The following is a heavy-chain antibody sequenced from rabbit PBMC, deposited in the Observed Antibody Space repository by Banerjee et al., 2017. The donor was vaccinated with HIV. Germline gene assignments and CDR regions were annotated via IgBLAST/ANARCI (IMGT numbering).Heavy chain of an antibody. J-gene: IGHJ4*01. Sequence: QSLEESGGDLVKPGASLTLTCTASGFSFSSGYYMCWVRQAPGKGLEWIACIYAGSSGSTYYASWAKGRFTISKTSSTTVTLQMTSLTAADTATYFCARDIASSSGYYLFNLWGPGTLVTVS. D-gene: IGHD1-1*01. CDR1: GFSFSSGYY. CDR2: IYAGSSGST. V-gene: IGHV1S40*01. CDR3: ARDIASSSGYYLFNL.